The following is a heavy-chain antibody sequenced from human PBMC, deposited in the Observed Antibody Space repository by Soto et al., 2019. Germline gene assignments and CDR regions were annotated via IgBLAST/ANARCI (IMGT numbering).Heavy chain of an antibody. CDR3: AKSLHGDYARAPYYFDY. J-gene: IGHJ4*02. V-gene: IGHV3-9*01. D-gene: IGHD4-17*01. Sequence: PGGSLRLSCAVSGFTFDDFAMHWVRQAPGKGLEWVSGISWNSGNIGYADSAKGRFTISRDNAENSLYLQMNSLRAEDTALYYCAKSLHGDYARAPYYFDYWGQGTLVTVSS. CDR2: ISWNSGNI. CDR1: GFTFDDFA.